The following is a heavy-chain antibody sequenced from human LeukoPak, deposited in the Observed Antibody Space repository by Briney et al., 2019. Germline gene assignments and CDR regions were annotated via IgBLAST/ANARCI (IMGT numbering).Heavy chain of an antibody. CDR1: GGTFSSYA. CDR2: IIPIFGTA. V-gene: IGHV1-69*13. J-gene: IGHJ6*02. D-gene: IGHD1-26*01. CDR3: ARQHAPKGGSWPLRWANPLGKGPHYYYYGMDV. Sequence: SVKVSCKASGGTFSSYAISWVRQAPGQGLEWMGGIIPIFGTANYAQKFQGRVTITADESTSTAYMELSSLRSEDTAVYYCARQHAPKGGSWPLRWANPLGKGPHYYYYGMDVWGQGTTVTVSS.